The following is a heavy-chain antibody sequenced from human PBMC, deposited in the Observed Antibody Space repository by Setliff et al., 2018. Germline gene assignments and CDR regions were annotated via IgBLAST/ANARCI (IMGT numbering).Heavy chain of an antibody. CDR1: GYSISSGYY. V-gene: IGHV4-38-2*02. CDR3: AREGYYDSSGPDDAFDI. D-gene: IGHD3-22*01. CDR2: IYHSGST. J-gene: IGHJ3*02. Sequence: SETLSLTCGVSGYSISSGYYWGWIRQPPGKGLEWIGSIYHSGSTYYNPSLKSRVTISVDTSKNQFSLKLSSVTAADTAVYYCAREGYYDSSGPDDAFDIWGQGTMVTVS.